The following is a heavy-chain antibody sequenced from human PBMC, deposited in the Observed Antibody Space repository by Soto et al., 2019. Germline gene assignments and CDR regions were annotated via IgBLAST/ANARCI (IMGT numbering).Heavy chain of an antibody. D-gene: IGHD6-13*01. J-gene: IGHJ4*02. Sequence: QMQLVQSGAEVKKPGASVKVSCKASGYTFTTYYIHWVRQAPGQGLEWMGIINPSGGTTSYAQEFQRRVTMTSDTSTSTVYMELSSPSSEETAVYYCASSLQQLVLVYWGQGTLATVSS. V-gene: IGHV1-46*01. CDR3: ASSLQQLVLVY. CDR1: GYTFTTYY. CDR2: INPSGGTT.